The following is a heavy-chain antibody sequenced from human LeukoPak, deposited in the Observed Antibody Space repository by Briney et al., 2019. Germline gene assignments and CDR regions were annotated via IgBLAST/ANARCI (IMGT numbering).Heavy chain of an antibody. CDR1: GGSISSSSYY. V-gene: IGHV4-39*01. Sequence: SETLSLTCTVSGGSISSSSYYWGWIRQPPGKGLEWIGSIYYSGSTYYNPSLKSRVTISVDTSKNQFSLKLSSVTAADTAVYYCASKQSSGYTSGAFDIWGQGTMVTVSS. D-gene: IGHD3-22*01. CDR2: IYYSGST. CDR3: ASKQSSGYTSGAFDI. J-gene: IGHJ3*02.